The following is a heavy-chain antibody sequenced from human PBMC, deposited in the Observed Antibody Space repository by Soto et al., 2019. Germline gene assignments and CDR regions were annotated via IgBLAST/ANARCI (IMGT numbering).Heavy chain of an antibody. J-gene: IGHJ4*02. CDR1: GFTFSGYA. D-gene: IGHD6-13*01. CDR2: ISSAGDNT. CDR3: AKVHSSSWYKDY. V-gene: IGHV3-23*01. Sequence: GGSLRLSCAASGFTFSGYAMSWVRQAPGKGLEWVSTISSAGDNTYFADSVKGRFTISRDNSKNTLYLQMNSLRADDTAVYYCAKVHSSSWYKDYWGQGTLVTVSS.